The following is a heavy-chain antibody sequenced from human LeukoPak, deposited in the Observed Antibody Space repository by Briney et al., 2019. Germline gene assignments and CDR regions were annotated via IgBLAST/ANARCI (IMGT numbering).Heavy chain of an antibody. V-gene: IGHV3-48*03. Sequence: GGSLRLSCAASGFTFSSYEMNWVRQAPGKGLEWVSYISSSGSTIYYEDSVKGRFTISRDNAKNSLYLQMNSLRAEDTAVYYCAKVATTDKVDYWGQGTLVTVSS. CDR3: AKVATTDKVDY. D-gene: IGHD4-17*01. J-gene: IGHJ4*02. CDR1: GFTFSSYE. CDR2: ISSSGSTI.